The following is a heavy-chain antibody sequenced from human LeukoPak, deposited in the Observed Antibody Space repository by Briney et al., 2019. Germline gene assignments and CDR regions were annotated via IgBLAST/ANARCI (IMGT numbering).Heavy chain of an antibody. V-gene: IGHV3-23*01. Sequence: GGSLRLSCAASGFTFSSYSMNWVRQAPGKGLEWVSAISGSGGSTYYADSVKRRFTISRDNSKNTLYLQMNSLRAEDTAVYYCAKRGLNPEFDYWGQGTLVTVSS. CDR3: AKRGLNPEFDY. CDR1: GFTFSSYS. CDR2: ISGSGGST. J-gene: IGHJ4*02. D-gene: IGHD5-12*01.